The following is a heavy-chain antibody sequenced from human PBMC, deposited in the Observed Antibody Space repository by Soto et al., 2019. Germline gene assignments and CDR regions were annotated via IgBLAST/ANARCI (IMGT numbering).Heavy chain of an antibody. CDR2: IYYSGST. V-gene: IGHV4-31*03. J-gene: IGHJ6*02. CDR1: GGSISSGGYY. Sequence: SETLSLTCTVSGGSISSGGYYWSWIRQHPGKGLEWIGYIYYSGSTYYNPSLKSRVTISVDTSKNQFSLKLSSVTAADTAVYYCARSGSRALYYYYYGMDVWGQGTTVTVSS. D-gene: IGHD1-26*01. CDR3: ARSGSRALYYYYYGMDV.